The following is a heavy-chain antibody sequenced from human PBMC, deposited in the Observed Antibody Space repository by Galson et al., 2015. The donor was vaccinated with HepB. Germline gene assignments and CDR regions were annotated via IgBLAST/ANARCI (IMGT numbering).Heavy chain of an antibody. Sequence: SLRLSCAASGFTFSNYGMHWVRQAPGKGLEWVAVIWYDGDPKYYADSVKGRFTVSRDTSKSTLYLQMNSLRVGDTAVYYCAGGPPRERDIWSRHYTRPDFWCQGTLVTVSS. CDR3: AGGPPRERDIWSRHYTRPDF. V-gene: IGHV3-33*01. J-gene: IGHJ4*02. D-gene: IGHD3-3*01. CDR1: GFTFSNYG. CDR2: IWYDGDPK.